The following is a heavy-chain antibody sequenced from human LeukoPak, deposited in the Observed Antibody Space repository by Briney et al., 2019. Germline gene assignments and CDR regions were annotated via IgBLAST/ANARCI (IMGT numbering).Heavy chain of an antibody. J-gene: IGHJ4*02. CDR1: GFTFSGYW. CDR3: ARDTESGWYYFDY. Sequence: GGSLRLSCAASGFTFSGYWMHWVRQAPGKGLVRVSRINIDGSSRSYVDSVKGRFTISRDNAKNTLYLQMNSLRVEDTAVYYCARDTESGWYYFDYWGQGTLVTVSS. V-gene: IGHV3-74*01. CDR2: INIDGSSR. D-gene: IGHD6-19*01.